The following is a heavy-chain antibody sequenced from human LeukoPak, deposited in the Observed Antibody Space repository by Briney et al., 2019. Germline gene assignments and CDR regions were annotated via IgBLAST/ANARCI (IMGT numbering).Heavy chain of an antibody. CDR2: IYTSGST. Sequence: SETLSLTCTVSGGSISSGSYYWSWIRQPAGKGLEWIGRIYTSGSTNYNPSLKSRVTISVDTSKNQFSLKLSSVTAADTAVYYCARDWGLNWFDPWGQGTLVTVSS. V-gene: IGHV4-61*02. J-gene: IGHJ5*02. CDR3: ARDWGLNWFDP. D-gene: IGHD3-16*01. CDR1: GGSISSGSYY.